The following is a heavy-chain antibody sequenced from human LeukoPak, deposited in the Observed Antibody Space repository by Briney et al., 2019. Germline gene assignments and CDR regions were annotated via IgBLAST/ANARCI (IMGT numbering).Heavy chain of an antibody. D-gene: IGHD4-17*01. Sequence: GGSLRLSCAASGFTFSSYAMSWVRQAPGKGLEWVSAISGSGGSTYYADFVKGRFTISRDNSKNTLYLQMNSLRAEDTAVYYCAKVEDYYGDYWYFDLWGRGTLVTVSS. V-gene: IGHV3-23*01. CDR1: GFTFSSYA. J-gene: IGHJ2*01. CDR2: ISGSGGST. CDR3: AKVEDYYGDYWYFDL.